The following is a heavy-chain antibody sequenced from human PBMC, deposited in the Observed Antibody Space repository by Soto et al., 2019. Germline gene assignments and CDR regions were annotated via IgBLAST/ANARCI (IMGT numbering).Heavy chain of an antibody. D-gene: IGHD2-2*01. Sequence: SETLSLTCAVYGGSFSGYQWTWIRQSPGKGLEWIGEINHNGGANHNPSLKSRVTISVDTSKNQFSLKLSSVTAAEKAVYYCARLVGSTRQSHGDYYYGMDVWGQGTTVTVSS. CDR2: INHNGGA. J-gene: IGHJ6*02. CDR1: GGSFSGYQ. V-gene: IGHV4-34*01. CDR3: ARLVGSTRQSHGDYYYGMDV.